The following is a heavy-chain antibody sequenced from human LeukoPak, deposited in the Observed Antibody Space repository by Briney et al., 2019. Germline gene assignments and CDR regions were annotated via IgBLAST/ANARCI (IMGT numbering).Heavy chain of an antibody. D-gene: IGHD1-14*01. CDR2: INPSSGST. CDR1: GYTFTHYY. CDR3: ARRGDRGNHADY. V-gene: IGHV1-46*01. J-gene: IGHJ4*02. Sequence: ASVTVSCKASGYTFTHYYMHWVRQAPAQGLEWMGRINPSSGSTAYAQKFQDRLILTRDMSASTLYMELSSLGSEDTAVYYCARRGDRGNHADYWGQGTLVTVSS.